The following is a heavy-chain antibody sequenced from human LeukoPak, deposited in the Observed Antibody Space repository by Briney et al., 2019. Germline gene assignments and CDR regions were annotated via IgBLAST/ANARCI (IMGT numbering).Heavy chain of an antibody. D-gene: IGHD3-22*01. V-gene: IGHV4-59*01. J-gene: IGHJ4*02. CDR3: ARESYYDSSGPMGDY. Sequence: PSETLSLTCTVSGGSISRYYWNWIRQPPGKGLEWIGYIYYSGTTNYNPSLKSRVTISVDTSKNQFSLKLSSVTAEDTAVYYCARESYYDSSGPMGDYWGQGTLVTVSS. CDR1: GGSISRYY. CDR2: IYYSGTT.